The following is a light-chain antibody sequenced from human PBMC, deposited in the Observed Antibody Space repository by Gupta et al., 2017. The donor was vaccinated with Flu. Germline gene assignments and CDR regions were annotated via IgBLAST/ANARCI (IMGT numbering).Light chain of an antibody. CDR2: GAS. V-gene: IGKV3-15*01. CDR1: HSVSSN. CDR3: QQYNNWPPRT. J-gene: IGKJ1*01. Sequence: DIVTTQSPATVSVSVGERGTISCRASHSVSSNLDWYQQKPGQAPRHLIYGASTRATGIPARFSGSGSGAEFTLTISSLLSEDFAVNYCQQYNNWPPRTFGQGTKVEIK.